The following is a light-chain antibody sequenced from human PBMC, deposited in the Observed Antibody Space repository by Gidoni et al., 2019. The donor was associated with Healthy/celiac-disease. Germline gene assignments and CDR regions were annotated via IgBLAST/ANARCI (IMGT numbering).Light chain of an antibody. CDR1: QSVISSY. Sequence: EIVLTQSPGTLSLSPGERATLSCSASQSVISSYLAWYQQKPGQAPRLLIYGASSRATGIPDRFSGSGSGTDFTLTISRLEPEDFAVYYWQQYGSSRTFGQGTKVEIK. J-gene: IGKJ1*01. CDR3: QQYGSSRT. V-gene: IGKV3-20*01. CDR2: GAS.